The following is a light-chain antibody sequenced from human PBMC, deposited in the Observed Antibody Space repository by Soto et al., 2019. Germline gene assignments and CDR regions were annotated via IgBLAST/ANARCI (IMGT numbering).Light chain of an antibody. CDR1: QSINTW. J-gene: IGKJ1*01. Sequence: DIQMTQSPSTLSASVGDRVTITCRASQSINTWLAWYQQKPGKAPNLLISKASSLESGVPSRFSGSGSGTEFTLTISSLQPDDFATYYCQQYNGYSPTFGQGTKVEIK. CDR3: QQYNGYSPT. CDR2: KAS. V-gene: IGKV1-5*03.